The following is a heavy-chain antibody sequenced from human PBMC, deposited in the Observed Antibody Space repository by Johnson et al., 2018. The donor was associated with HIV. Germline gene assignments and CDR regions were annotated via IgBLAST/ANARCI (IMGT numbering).Heavy chain of an antibody. J-gene: IGHJ3*02. CDR3: ATSVSHVAFDI. CDR2: MSFDETNS. Sequence: QMQLVESGGGVVRPGGSLRLSCVASGFSFSSFAMHWVRQAPGKGLQWVAVMSFDETNSYDSDSVDVKGRFTISRDNSKNTLYLQMSSLRAEDTAVYYCATSVSHVAFDIWGQGTMVTVSS. V-gene: IGHV3-30-3*01. D-gene: IGHD1-26*01. CDR1: GFSFSSFA.